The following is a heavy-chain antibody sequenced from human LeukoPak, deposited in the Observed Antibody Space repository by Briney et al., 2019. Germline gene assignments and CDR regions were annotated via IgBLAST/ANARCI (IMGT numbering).Heavy chain of an antibody. J-gene: IGHJ4*02. CDR1: GGSISSGGYS. CDR2: IYHSGST. CDR3: ARGGSSWYSRGFDY. V-gene: IGHV4-30-2*01. D-gene: IGHD6-13*01. Sequence: SETLSLTCAVSGGSISSGGYSWSWIRQPPGKGLEWIGYIYHSGSTYYNPSLKSRVTISVDTSKNQFSLKLSSVTAADTAVYYCARGGSSWYSRGFDYWGQGTLVTVSS.